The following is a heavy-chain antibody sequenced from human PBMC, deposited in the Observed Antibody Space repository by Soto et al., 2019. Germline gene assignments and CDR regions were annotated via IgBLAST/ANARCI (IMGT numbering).Heavy chain of an antibody. D-gene: IGHD3-16*01. Sequence: QITLKESGPTLVKPTQTLTLTCTFSGFSLSTSGVGVGWIRQPPGKDLEWRALICWDGAKRYSPSLQSRLTSTTDTSNNQVVLTMTNMDPVDTAPYYCAHRRRGSYFDYWGQGTLVTVSS. V-gene: IGHV2-5*02. CDR1: GFSLSTSGVG. CDR3: AHRRRGSYFDY. CDR2: ICWDGAK. J-gene: IGHJ4*02.